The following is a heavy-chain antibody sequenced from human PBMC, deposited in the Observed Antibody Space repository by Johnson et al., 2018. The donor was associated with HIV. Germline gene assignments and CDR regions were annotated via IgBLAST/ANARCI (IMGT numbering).Heavy chain of an antibody. V-gene: IGHV3-30*02. CDR1: GFTFSSYG. CDR3: AKSLPGYDAFDI. Sequence: QVQLVESGGGVVQSGGSLRLSCAASGFTFSSYGMHWVRQAPGKGLEWVAFIRYDGSNKYYADSVTGRFTIFRDNSKNTLYLQMNSLRAEDTAVYYCAKSLPGYDAFDIWGQGTMVTVSS. D-gene: IGHD5-12*01. CDR2: IRYDGSNK. J-gene: IGHJ3*02.